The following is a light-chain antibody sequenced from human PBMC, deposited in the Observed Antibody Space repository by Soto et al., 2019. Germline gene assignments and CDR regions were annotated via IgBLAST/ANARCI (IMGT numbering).Light chain of an antibody. CDR2: GAS. V-gene: IGKV3-15*01. CDR3: QQYNNWPRT. CDR1: QSVSSN. J-gene: IGKJ1*01. Sequence: IVMTQSPATLSVSPGERATLSCRASQSVSSNLAWYQQKPGQAPRLLIYGASTRATGIPARFSGSGSGTEGTLTISSLKSEDVAVYYCQQYNNWPRTFGQGTKVDIK.